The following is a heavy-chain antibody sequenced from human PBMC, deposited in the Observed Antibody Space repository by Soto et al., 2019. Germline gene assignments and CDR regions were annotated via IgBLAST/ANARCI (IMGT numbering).Heavy chain of an antibody. V-gene: IGHV3-23*01. CDR2: ISGSGGST. D-gene: IGHD3-22*01. Sequence: GGSLRLSCAASGFTFSSYAMSWVRQAPGKGLEWVSAISGSGGSTYYADSVKGRFTISRDNSKNTLYLQMNSLRAEDTAVYYWAKVAVRYYYDSKGSKAFDIWGQGKMVTVSS. CDR3: AKVAVRYYYDSKGSKAFDI. CDR1: GFTFSSYA. J-gene: IGHJ3*02.